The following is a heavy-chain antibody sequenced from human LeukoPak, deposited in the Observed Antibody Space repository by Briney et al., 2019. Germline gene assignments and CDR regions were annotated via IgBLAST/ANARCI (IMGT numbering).Heavy chain of an antibody. CDR1: GFTFSDYY. J-gene: IGHJ6*03. Sequence: PGGSLRLSCAASGFTFSDYYMSWIRQAPGKGLEWVANIKQDGSEKYYVDSVKGRFTISRDNAKNSLYLQMNSLRAEDTAVYYCARGGYCSGGSCRNYYMDVWGKGTTVTVSS. D-gene: IGHD2-15*01. CDR3: ARGGYCSGGSCRNYYMDV. V-gene: IGHV3-7*01. CDR2: IKQDGSEK.